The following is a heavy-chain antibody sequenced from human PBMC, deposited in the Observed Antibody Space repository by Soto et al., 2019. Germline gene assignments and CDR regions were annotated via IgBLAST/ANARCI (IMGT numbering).Heavy chain of an antibody. CDR3: ARHVGAYYYYIDI. CDR2: IYYSGNT. J-gene: IGHJ6*03. CDR1: GGCVSSGSDY. D-gene: IGHD1-26*01. V-gene: IGHV4-39*01. Sequence: PSETLSLTGTVAGGCVSSGSDYWVWIRQPPGKGLEWIGSIYYSGNTYYNPSLKSRVTISIDTSKNQFSLKLSSVTAADTAMYYCARHVGAYYYYIDIRGKGTTVPVSS.